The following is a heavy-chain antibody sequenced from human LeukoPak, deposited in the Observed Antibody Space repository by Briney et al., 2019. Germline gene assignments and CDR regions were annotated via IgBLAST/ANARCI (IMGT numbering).Heavy chain of an antibody. CDR1: GFTFSSHG. CDR2: IRYDGSNK. V-gene: IGHV3-30*02. D-gene: IGHD6-19*01. J-gene: IGHJ3*02. Sequence: GRSLRLSCAASGFTFSSHGMHWVRQAPGKGLEWVAFIRYDGSNKYYADSVKGRFTISRDNSKNTLYLQMNSLRAEDTAVYYCAKMSGWGEPDFDIWGQGTMVTVSS. CDR3: AKMSGWGEPDFDI.